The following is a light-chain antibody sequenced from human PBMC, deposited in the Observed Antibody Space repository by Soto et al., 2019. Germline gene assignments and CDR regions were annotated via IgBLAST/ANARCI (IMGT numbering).Light chain of an antibody. CDR2: WAS. V-gene: IGKV4-1*01. CDR3: QQYYTAPFT. CDR1: QSILFSPNNKNY. Sequence: DIVMTQSPDSLAVALGERATINCKSSQSILFSPNNKNYLAWYKQKPEQPPELLIHWASTRESGVPDRVSGSGSGADFTLTISSLKAEDVEVYYCQQYYTAPFTFGGGTKVDIK. J-gene: IGKJ4*01.